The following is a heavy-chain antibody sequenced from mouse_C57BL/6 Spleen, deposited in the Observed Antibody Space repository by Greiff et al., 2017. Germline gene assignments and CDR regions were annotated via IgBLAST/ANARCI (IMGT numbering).Heavy chain of an antibody. Sequence: QVQLKESGAELVRPGASVTLSCKASGYTFTDYEMHWVKQTPVHGLEWIGAIDPETGGTAYNQKFKGKAILTADKSSSTAYMELRSLTSEDSAVYYCTRDYYGSSPHYFDYWGQGTTLTVSS. CDR1: GYTFTDYE. J-gene: IGHJ2*01. V-gene: IGHV1-15*01. CDR2: IDPETGGT. CDR3: TRDYYGSSPHYFDY. D-gene: IGHD1-1*01.